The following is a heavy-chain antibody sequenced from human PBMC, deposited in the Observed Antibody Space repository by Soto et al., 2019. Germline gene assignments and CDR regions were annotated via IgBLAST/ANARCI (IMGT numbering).Heavy chain of an antibody. CDR1: GYTLTGLS. CDR2: FDPEDGET. CDR3: ATGESSKLRYFDWLLSSPYSGMDA. D-gene: IGHD3-9*01. Sequence: ASVKVSCKVSGYTLTGLSMNWVRQAPGKGLEWMGGFDPEDGETIDAKKFQGRVTMTEDTSTDTAYMELSSLRSEDTAVYYCATGESSKLRYFDWLLSSPYSGMDAFCPGTTVPVSS. V-gene: IGHV1-24*01. J-gene: IGHJ6*02.